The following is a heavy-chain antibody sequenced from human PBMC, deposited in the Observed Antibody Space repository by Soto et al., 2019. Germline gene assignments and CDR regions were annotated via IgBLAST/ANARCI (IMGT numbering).Heavy chain of an antibody. Sequence: QVQLQESGPGLVKPSQTLSLTCTVSGGSISSGGYYWSWIRQHPGKGLEWIGYIYYSGCTYYNPSLKSRVTISVDTSKNQFSLKLSSVTAADTAVYYCAREADRHGYVRDYWGQGTLVTVSS. CDR2: IYYSGCT. CDR3: AREADRHGYVRDY. D-gene: IGHD5-18*01. CDR1: GGSISSGGYY. V-gene: IGHV4-31*03. J-gene: IGHJ4*02.